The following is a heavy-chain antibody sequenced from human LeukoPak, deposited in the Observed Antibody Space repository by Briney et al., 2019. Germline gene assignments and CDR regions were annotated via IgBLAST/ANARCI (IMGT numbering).Heavy chain of an antibody. V-gene: IGHV1-46*01. Sequence: GASVKVSCKASGYTFTSYYMHWVRQAPGQGLEWMGIINPSGGSTSYAQKFQGRVTMTRDMSTSTVYMELSSLRVEDTAIYFCAKVFVLMRGTPENWFHPWGQGTLVTVSS. D-gene: IGHD1-14*01. J-gene: IGHJ5*02. CDR3: AKVFVLMRGTPENWFHP. CDR2: INPSGGST. CDR1: GYTFTSYY.